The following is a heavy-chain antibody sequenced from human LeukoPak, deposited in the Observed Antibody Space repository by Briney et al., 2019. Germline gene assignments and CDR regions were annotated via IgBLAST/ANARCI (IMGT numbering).Heavy chain of an antibody. J-gene: IGHJ4*02. CDR2: ITGSSSYT. Sequence: GGSLRLSCAAPGFTFSDYYMAWIRQAPGKGLEWVSYITGSSSYTNYADSVKGRFTISRDNAKNSLYLQMNSLRAEDTGVYYCARVRGYYGSGDYWGQGTLVTVSS. V-gene: IGHV3-11*05. CDR3: ARVRGYYGSGDY. CDR1: GFTFSDYY. D-gene: IGHD3-10*01.